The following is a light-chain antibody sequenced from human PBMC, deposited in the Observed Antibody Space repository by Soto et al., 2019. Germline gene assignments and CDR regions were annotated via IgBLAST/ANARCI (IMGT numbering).Light chain of an antibody. CDR3: SSYTSSSTLVV. Sequence: QSALTQPASVSGSPGQSITISCTGTSSDVGGYNYVSWYQQHPGKAPQLMLYEVSNRPSGVSNRFSGSKSGNTASLTISGLQAEDEADYYCSSYTSSSTLVVFGGGTKLTVL. CDR2: EVS. V-gene: IGLV2-14*01. J-gene: IGLJ2*01. CDR1: SSDVGGYNY.